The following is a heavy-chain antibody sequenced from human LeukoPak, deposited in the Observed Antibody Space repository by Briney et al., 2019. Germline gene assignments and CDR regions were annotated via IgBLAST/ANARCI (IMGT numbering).Heavy chain of an antibody. D-gene: IGHD6-13*01. CDR3: ARVVSSTWYDTFDI. Sequence: PSETLSLTCTVSGGSISSSSYYWGWIRQPPGKGLEWIGSIYYSGSTYYNPSLKSRVTISVDTSKNQFSLKLSSVTAADTAVYYCARVVSSTWYDTFDIWGQGTMVTVSS. V-gene: IGHV4-39*07. J-gene: IGHJ3*02. CDR1: GGSISSSSYY. CDR2: IYYSGST.